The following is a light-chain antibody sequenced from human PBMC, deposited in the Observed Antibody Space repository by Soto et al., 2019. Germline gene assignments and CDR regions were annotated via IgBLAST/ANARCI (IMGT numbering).Light chain of an antibody. CDR1: SSDVGGYNY. V-gene: IGLV2-14*01. Sequence: QSALTQPASVSGSPGQSITISCAGTSSDVGGYNYVYWYQHHPGKAPKLMIYEISNRPSGVSNRFSGSKSANTASLTISRLQDEEEADYYCCSYTSSSPLVFGTGTKVTVL. CDR3: CSYTSSSPLV. J-gene: IGLJ1*01. CDR2: EIS.